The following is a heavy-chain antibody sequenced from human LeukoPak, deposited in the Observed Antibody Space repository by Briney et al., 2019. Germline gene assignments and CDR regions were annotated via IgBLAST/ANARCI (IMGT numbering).Heavy chain of an antibody. CDR2: ISDSWST. J-gene: IGHJ1*01. CDR3: AGRGHRYSRD. D-gene: IGHD2-15*01. V-gene: IGHV4-4*09. CDR1: GDSDSSGY. Sequence: SETLSLSCTVSGDSDSSGYCTWLRQSPGKGLEWIGYISDSWSTDYNPSLKSRPTISVDTSNNQFSLNLHSVTAADTAVYYCAGRGHRYSRDWGQGILVTVSS.